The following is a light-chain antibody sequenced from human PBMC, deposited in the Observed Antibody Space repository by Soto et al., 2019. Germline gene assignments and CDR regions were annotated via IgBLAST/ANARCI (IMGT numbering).Light chain of an antibody. CDR2: EVS. Sequence: DVVMTQSPLSLPVTLGQPASISCRSSQSLIHSDGNTYLSWFQQRPGQSPRRLIYEVSDRDPGVQHSFTGSGSGTHFTLKISRVEAEDVGVYYCMQGTHWPWTFGQGTEVEIK. V-gene: IGKV2-30*02. CDR3: MQGTHWPWT. CDR1: QSLIHSDGNTY. J-gene: IGKJ1*01.